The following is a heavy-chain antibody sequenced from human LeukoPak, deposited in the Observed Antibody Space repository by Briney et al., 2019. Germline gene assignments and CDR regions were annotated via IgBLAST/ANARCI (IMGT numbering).Heavy chain of an antibody. Sequence: SETLSLTCTVSGGSISSSSYYWGWIRQPPGKGLEWIGSTYYSGSTYYNPSLKSRVTMSVDTSKNQFSLKLSSVTAADTAVYYCARSYYGEEEMNWFDPWGQGTLVTVSS. CDR2: TYYSGST. V-gene: IGHV4-39*01. D-gene: IGHD2/OR15-2a*01. CDR1: GGSISSSSYY. CDR3: ARSYYGEEEMNWFDP. J-gene: IGHJ5*02.